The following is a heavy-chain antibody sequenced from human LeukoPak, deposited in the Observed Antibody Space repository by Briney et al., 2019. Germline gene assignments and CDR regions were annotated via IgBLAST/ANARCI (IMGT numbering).Heavy chain of an antibody. V-gene: IGHV1-18*01. D-gene: IGHD2-15*01. CDR1: GYTFTSYG. CDR2: ISAYNGNT. CDR3: ARDLKPYCSGGSCYSGY. Sequence: GXSVKVSCKASGYTFTSYGISWVRQAPGQGLEWMGWISAYNGNTNYAQKLQGRVTMTTDTSTSTAYMELRSLRSDDTAVYYCARDLKPYCSGGSCYSGYWGRGTLVTVSS. J-gene: IGHJ4*02.